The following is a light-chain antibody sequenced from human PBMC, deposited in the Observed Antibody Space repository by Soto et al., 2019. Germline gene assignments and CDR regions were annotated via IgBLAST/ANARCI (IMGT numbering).Light chain of an antibody. CDR3: AAWDDSLRAVV. CDR1: RSNIGTYT. CDR2: RNH. Sequence: QSVLTQSPSASGTPGQRVTISCSGSRSNIGTYTVNWYQQLPGTAPTLLIFRNHQRPSGVPDRFSGSKSGTSASLAISGPQSVDEADYYCAAWDDSLRAVVFGGGTQLTVL. V-gene: IGLV1-44*01. J-gene: IGLJ2*01.